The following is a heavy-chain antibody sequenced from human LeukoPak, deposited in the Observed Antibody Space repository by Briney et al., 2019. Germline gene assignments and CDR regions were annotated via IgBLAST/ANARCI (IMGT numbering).Heavy chain of an antibody. CDR1: AHTFTSYG. V-gene: IGHV1-18*01. Sequence: ASVKVSCKASAHTFTSYGISWVRQAPGQGLEWMGWISAYNGNTNYAQKLQGRVTMTTDTSTSTAYMELRSLRSDDTAVYYCARDRAVITGTTRWFDPWGQGTLVTVSS. D-gene: IGHD1-7*01. CDR2: ISAYNGNT. CDR3: ARDRAVITGTTRWFDP. J-gene: IGHJ5*02.